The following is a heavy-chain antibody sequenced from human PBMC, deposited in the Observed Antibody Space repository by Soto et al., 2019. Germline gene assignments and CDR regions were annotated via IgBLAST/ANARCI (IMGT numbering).Heavy chain of an antibody. CDR3: ARGVPLAYYDFWSGYLKPRNWFDP. CDR2: INHSGST. J-gene: IGHJ5*02. Sequence: SETLSLTCAVYGGSFSGYYWSWIRQPPGKGLEWIGEINHSGSTNYNPSLKCRVTISVDTSKNQFSLKLSSVTAADTAVYYCARGVPLAYYDFWSGYLKPRNWFDPWGQGTLVTVSS. V-gene: IGHV4-34*01. D-gene: IGHD3-3*01. CDR1: GGSFSGYY.